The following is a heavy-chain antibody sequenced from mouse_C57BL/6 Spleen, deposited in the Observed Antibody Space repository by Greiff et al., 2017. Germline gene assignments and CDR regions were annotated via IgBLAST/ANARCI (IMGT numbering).Heavy chain of an antibody. J-gene: IGHJ4*01. CDR2: IYPGGGYT. CDR1: GYTFTNYW. D-gene: IGHD2-4*01. CDR3: ARRGYDYDYDGYYAMDY. Sequence: QVQLKQSGAELVRPGTSVKMSCKASGYTFTNYWIGWAKQRPGHGLEWIGDIYPGGGYTTYNEKFQGKATLTADKSSSTAYMQFSSLTSEYSAIYYCARRGYDYDYDGYYAMDYWGQGTSVTVSS. V-gene: IGHV1-63*01.